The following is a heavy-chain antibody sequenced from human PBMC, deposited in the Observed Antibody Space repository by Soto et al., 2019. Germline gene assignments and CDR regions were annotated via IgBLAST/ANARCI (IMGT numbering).Heavy chain of an antibody. V-gene: IGHV3-48*02. D-gene: IGHD5-18*01. CDR1: GFTFSSYS. CDR2: ISSSSSTI. Sequence: GGSLRLSCAASGFTFSSYSMNWVRQAPGKGLEWVSYISSSSSTIYYADSVKGRFTISRDNAKNSLYLQMNSLRDEDTAVYYCARDYHRGYSYGSDYWGQGTLVTVSS. CDR3: ARDYHRGYSYGSDY. J-gene: IGHJ4*02.